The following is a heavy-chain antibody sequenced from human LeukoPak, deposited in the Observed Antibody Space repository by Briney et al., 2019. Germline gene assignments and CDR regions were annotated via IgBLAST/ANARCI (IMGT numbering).Heavy chain of an antibody. Sequence: SENLSLTCTVSGDFISSSNYYWGWIRQPPGKGLDWIGNIYYTGKTYYNPSLYGRVTISTDTSNNQFSLELSSVPAADTAVYYCVRLYYYDSSPPPLWGQGTLVIVSS. CDR3: VRLYYYDSSPPPL. V-gene: IGHV4-39*01. CDR2: IYYTGKT. CDR1: GDFISSSNYY. J-gene: IGHJ4*02. D-gene: IGHD3-22*01.